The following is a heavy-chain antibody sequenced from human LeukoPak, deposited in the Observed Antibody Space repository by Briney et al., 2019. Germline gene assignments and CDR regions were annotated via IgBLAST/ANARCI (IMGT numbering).Heavy chain of an antibody. CDR1: GGSISSGSYY. CDR3: ARVNRKWLLWSWFDP. J-gene: IGHJ5*02. CDR2: IYTSGST. V-gene: IGHV4-61*02. D-gene: IGHD3-3*01. Sequence: PSETLSLTCTVSGGSISSGSYYWSWIRQPAGKGLEWIGRIYTSGSTNYNPSLKSRVTISVDTSKNQFSLKLSSVTAADTAAYYCARVNRKWLLWSWFDPWGQGTLVTVSS.